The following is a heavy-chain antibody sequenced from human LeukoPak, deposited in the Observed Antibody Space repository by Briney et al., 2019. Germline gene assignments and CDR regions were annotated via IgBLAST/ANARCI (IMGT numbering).Heavy chain of an antibody. J-gene: IGHJ4*02. CDR3: ATDRGWRTSGYYLYYFEY. CDR1: GFTFSSYA. CDR2: IKHDGSEK. Sequence: GGSLRLSCSASGFTFSSYAMSWVRQAPGKGLEWVASIKHDGSEKYYVDSVRGRFTISRDNTKNSLYLQMSSLRAEDTAVYYCATDRGWRTSGYYLYYFEYWGQGTLVTFSS. V-gene: IGHV3-7*01. D-gene: IGHD3-3*01.